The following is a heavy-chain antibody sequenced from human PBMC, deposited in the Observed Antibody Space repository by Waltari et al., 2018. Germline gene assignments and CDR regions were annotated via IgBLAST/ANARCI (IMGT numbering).Heavy chain of an antibody. D-gene: IGHD5-12*01. Sequence: QVQLQESGPGLVKPSGTLSVTCAVSGYSLSGSFWWSWVRQTPGKGLEWIGQIHGSGRINYNPSLESRVTVSRDTSNNQFSLKLTSATAADTAVYFCARDRGRGLYLDSWGQGILVTVSP. CDR1: GYSLSGSFW. V-gene: IGHV4-4*02. J-gene: IGHJ4*02. CDR2: IHGSGRI. CDR3: ARDRGRGLYLDS.